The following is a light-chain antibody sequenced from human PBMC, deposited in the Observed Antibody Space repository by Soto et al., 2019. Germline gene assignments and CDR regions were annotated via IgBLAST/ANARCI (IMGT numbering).Light chain of an antibody. V-gene: IGKV1-5*03. CDR1: QSITNC. CDR3: QQHNPYSPYT. J-gene: IGKJ2*01. CDR2: DAS. Sequence: DIQMTQSPSTLSASVEDRVTITCRASQSITNCLAWYQQKPGKAPKLLIFDASSLRSGVPSRFSGSGSGTEFTLTISSLQPEHFATYYCQQHNPYSPYTFGQGTKLEIK.